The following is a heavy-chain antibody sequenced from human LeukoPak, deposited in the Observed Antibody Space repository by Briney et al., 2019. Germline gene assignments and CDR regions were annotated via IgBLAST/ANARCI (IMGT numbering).Heavy chain of an antibody. Sequence: GGSLRLSCAASGFTFSDYYMSWIRQAPGKGLEWVSYISSSGSTIYYADSLKGRFTISRDNAKNSLYLQMNSLRAEDTAVYYCARRSYCGGDCYGSDAFDIWGQGTMVTVSS. V-gene: IGHV3-11*04. D-gene: IGHD2-21*02. CDR3: ARRSYCGGDCYGSDAFDI. CDR2: ISSSGSTI. CDR1: GFTFSDYY. J-gene: IGHJ3*02.